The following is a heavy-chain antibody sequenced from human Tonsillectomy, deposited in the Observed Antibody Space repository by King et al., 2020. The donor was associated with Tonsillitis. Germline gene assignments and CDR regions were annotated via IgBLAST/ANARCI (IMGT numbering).Heavy chain of an antibody. CDR1: GVSISSGGYS. V-gene: IGHV4-30-2*01. CDR3: TKSSAEGYDAFDI. Sequence: QLQDSGSGLVKPSQTLSLTCAVSGVSISSGGYSWSWIRQPPGKGLEWIGYIYEGGNTDYNPSLKSRVTISVDRSKNQFSLRLSSVTAADTAVYYCTKSSAEGYDAFDIWGQGTMVTVSS. J-gene: IGHJ3*02. D-gene: IGHD3-22*01. CDR2: IYEGGNT.